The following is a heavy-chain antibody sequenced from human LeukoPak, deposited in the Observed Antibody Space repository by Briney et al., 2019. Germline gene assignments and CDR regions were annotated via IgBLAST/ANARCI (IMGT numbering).Heavy chain of an antibody. Sequence: SETLSLTCTVSVGSISSSSYYWGWIRQPPGKGLEWIGSIYYSESTYYNPSLKSRVTISVDTSKNQFSLKLSSVTAADTAVYYCARGFAAAGTYYYYMDVWGKGTTVTVSS. J-gene: IGHJ6*03. V-gene: IGHV4-39*07. CDR2: IYYSEST. CDR1: VGSISSSSYY. CDR3: ARGFAAAGTYYYYMDV. D-gene: IGHD6-13*01.